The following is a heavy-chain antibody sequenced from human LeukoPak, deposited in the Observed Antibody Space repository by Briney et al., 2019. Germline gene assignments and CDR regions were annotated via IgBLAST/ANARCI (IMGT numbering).Heavy chain of an antibody. V-gene: IGHV3-9*01. CDR3: ATSSSSSSWGFDY. CDR1: GFTFDDYA. J-gene: IGHJ4*02. D-gene: IGHD6-6*01. Sequence: GRSLRLSCAASGFTFDDYAMHWVRQAPGKGLEWVSGISWNSGSIGYADSVKGRFTISRDNAKNSLYLQMNSLRAEGTALYYCATSSSSSSWGFDYWGQGTLVTVSS. CDR2: ISWNSGSI.